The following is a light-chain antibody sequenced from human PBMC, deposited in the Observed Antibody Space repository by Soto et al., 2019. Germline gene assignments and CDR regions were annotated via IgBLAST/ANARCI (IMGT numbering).Light chain of an antibody. CDR2: AAS. V-gene: IGKV1-39*01. CDR1: QSISNY. CDR3: PQSYSTPRT. J-gene: IGKJ1*01. Sequence: DIQMTQSPSSLSASVGDRVTITCRAGQSISNYLNWYQQKPGKAPKLLIYAASSLQSGVPSRFSGSGSGTDFTLTISSLQTEDFATYYCPQSYSTPRTFGQGTKVEIK.